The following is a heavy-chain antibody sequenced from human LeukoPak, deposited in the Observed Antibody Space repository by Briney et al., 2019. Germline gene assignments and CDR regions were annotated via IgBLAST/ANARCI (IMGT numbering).Heavy chain of an antibody. CDR1: GFTFSRYA. CDR2: IYYSGST. CDR3: ARYKYSSSFIDY. V-gene: IGHV4-59*01. J-gene: IGHJ4*02. Sequence: GSLRLSCAAAGFTFSRYAMSWVRQPPGKGLEWIGYIYYSGSTNYNPSLKSRVTISVDTSKNQFSLKLSSVTAADTAVYYCARYKYSSSFIDYWGQGTLVTVSS. D-gene: IGHD6-13*01.